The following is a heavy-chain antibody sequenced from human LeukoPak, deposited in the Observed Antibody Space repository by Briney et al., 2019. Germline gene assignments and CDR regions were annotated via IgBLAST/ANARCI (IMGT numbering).Heavy chain of an antibody. V-gene: IGHV3-48*03. Sequence: GGSLRLSCAASGFTFSSYEMNWVRQAPGKGLEWVSYISSSGSTIYYADSVKGRFTISRDNAKNSLYLQMNSLRAEDTAVYYCARDTKMIQGSYYYYGMDVWGQGTTVTVSS. D-gene: IGHD3-10*01. CDR1: GFTFSSYE. CDR2: ISSSGSTI. CDR3: ARDTKMIQGSYYYYGMDV. J-gene: IGHJ6*02.